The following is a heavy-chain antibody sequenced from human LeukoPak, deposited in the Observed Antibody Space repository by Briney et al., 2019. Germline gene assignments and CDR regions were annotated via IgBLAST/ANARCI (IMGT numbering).Heavy chain of an antibody. CDR2: ISSSSSTI. J-gene: IGHJ3*02. Sequence: GGSLRLSCAASGFTFSSYRMNWVRQAPGKGLEWVSYISSSSSTIYYADSVKGRFTISRDNAKNSLYLQMNSLRAEDTAVYYCACLTTADAFDIWGQGTMVTVSS. D-gene: IGHD3-22*01. CDR1: GFTFSSYR. V-gene: IGHV3-48*01. CDR3: ACLTTADAFDI.